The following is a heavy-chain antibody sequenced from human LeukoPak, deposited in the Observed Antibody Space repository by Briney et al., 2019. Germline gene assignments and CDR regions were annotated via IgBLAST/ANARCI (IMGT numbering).Heavy chain of an antibody. J-gene: IGHJ4*02. CDR3: ARGGELLSPAPHFDY. D-gene: IGHD3-10*01. CDR1: DGSISSSNW. V-gene: IGHV4-4*02. Sequence: PSGTLSLTCAVSDGSISSSNWWSWVRQPPGKGLEWIGEIYHSGSTNYNPSLKSRVTISVDKSKNQFSLKLSSVTAADTAVYYCARGGELLSPAPHFDYWGQGTLVTVSS. CDR2: IYHSGST.